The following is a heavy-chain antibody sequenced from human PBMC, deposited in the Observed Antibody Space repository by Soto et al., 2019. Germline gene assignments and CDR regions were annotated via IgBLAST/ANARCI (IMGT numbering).Heavy chain of an antibody. D-gene: IGHD3-10*01. CDR2: ISGSGGST. CDR3: AKDVSRRYGSGTRFDY. CDR1: GFTFSSYA. V-gene: IGHV3-23*01. Sequence: EVQLLESGGGLVQPGGSLRLSCVASGFTFSSYAMSWVRQAPGKGLEWVSAISGSGGSTYYADSVKGRFTISRDNSKNTLYLQMNSLRAEDTAVYYCAKDVSRRYGSGTRFDYWGQGTLVTVSS. J-gene: IGHJ4*02.